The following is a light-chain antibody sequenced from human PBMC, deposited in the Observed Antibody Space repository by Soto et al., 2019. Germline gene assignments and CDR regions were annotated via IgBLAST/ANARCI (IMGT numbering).Light chain of an antibody. CDR3: QQYYSGPFT. V-gene: IGKV4-1*01. Sequence: DIVMTQSPDSLAVSLGERATINCKSSQCVLFSSNNKNYLAWYQQKPGQPPKLLTHWASTRESGVPDRFSGSGSGTDFTLTISSLQAEDVAVYYCQQYYSGPFTFGPGTKVDIK. CDR2: WAS. J-gene: IGKJ3*01. CDR1: QCVLFSSNNKNY.